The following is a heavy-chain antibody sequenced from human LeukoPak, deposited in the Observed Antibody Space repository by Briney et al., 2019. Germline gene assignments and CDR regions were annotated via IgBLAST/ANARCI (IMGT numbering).Heavy chain of an antibody. J-gene: IGHJ5*02. CDR2: ISYSGST. D-gene: IGHD3-10*01. V-gene: IGHV4-59*01. CDR1: GGSIHGYF. Sequence: SETLSLTCAVSGGSIHGYFWSWFRQPPEKGLEWIGYISYSGSTNYNPSLKGRVSISVGTSKSQFSLRLSSVTAADTAVYYCARDNYREVTNFDPWGQGTLVTVSS. CDR3: ARDNYREVTNFDP.